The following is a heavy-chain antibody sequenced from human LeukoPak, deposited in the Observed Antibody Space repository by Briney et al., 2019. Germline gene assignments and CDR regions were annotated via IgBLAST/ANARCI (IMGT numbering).Heavy chain of an antibody. CDR2: INPNSGGT. D-gene: IGHD6-13*01. J-gene: IGHJ4*02. Sequence: ASVKVSCKASNNTLSNNGITWVRQAPGQGLEWMGWINPNSGGTNYAQKFQGRVTMTRDTSISTAYMELSRLRSDDTAVYYCARVRGLAAAYPHYWGQGTLVTVSS. CDR1: NNTLSNNG. CDR3: ARVRGLAAAYPHY. V-gene: IGHV1-2*02.